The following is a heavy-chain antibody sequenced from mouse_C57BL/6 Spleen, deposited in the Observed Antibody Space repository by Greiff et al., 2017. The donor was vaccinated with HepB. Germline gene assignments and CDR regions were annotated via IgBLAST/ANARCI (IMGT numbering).Heavy chain of an antibody. J-gene: IGHJ4*01. D-gene: IGHD2-4*01. CDR3: ARGGDDYDEDYYAMDY. CDR2: INTNNGGT. V-gene: IGHV1-18*01. Sequence: EVKLLESGPELVKPGASVKIPCKASGYTFTDYNMDWVKQSHGKSLEWIGDINTNNGGTIYNQKFKGKATLTVDKSSSTAYMELRSLTSEDTAVYYCARGGDDYDEDYYAMDYWGQGTSVTVSS. CDR1: GYTFTDYN.